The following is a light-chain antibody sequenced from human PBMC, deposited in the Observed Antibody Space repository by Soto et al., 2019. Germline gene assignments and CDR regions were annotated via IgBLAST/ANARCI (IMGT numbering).Light chain of an antibody. V-gene: IGKV3-15*01. CDR1: QSVSSN. Sequence: EIVMTQSPATLSVSPGERATLSCRASQSVSSNLAGYRKKPGRPPRLLIYGASTRATGIPARFSGRVSGTEFTLTISSLQSEDFAVYYCQQYNNWPPWTFGQGTKVEIK. J-gene: IGKJ1*01. CDR3: QQYNNWPPWT. CDR2: GAS.